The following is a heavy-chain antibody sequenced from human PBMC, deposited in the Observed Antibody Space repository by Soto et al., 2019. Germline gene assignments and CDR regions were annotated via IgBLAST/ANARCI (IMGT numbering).Heavy chain of an antibody. V-gene: IGHV3-23*01. Sequence: EVQLLESGGGLAQPGGSLRLSCAASGFTFSNYAMNWVRQAPAKGLEWVSSVTGSGSNTYYADSVKGRFTISRDNSKNTLYLQMNSLRAEDTDVYYCAKGWSDYFDSWGHGTLVTVSS. CDR2: VTGSGSNT. J-gene: IGHJ4*01. CDR1: GFTFSNYA. CDR3: AKGWSDYFDS.